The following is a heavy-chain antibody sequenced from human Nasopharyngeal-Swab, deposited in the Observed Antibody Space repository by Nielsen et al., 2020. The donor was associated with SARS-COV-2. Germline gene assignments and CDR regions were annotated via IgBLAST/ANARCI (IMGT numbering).Heavy chain of an antibody. CDR1: GCTFGEQA. J-gene: IGHJ5*02. CDR2: IKSKTDGGTT. V-gene: IGHV3-15*01. CDR3: TTGFDP. Sequence: GGSLRLSCTASGCTFGEQAMSRVRQAPGKGLEWVGRIKSKTDGGTTDYAAPVKGRFTISRDDTKNTLYLQMNSLKTEDTAVYYCTTGFDPWGQGTLVTVSS.